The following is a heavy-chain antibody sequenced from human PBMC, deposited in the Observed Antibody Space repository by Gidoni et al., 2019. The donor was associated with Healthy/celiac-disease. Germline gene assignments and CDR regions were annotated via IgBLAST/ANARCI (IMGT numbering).Heavy chain of an antibody. CDR3: ARGGLSSWRYYYYYGMDV. D-gene: IGHD6-13*01. J-gene: IGHJ6*02. Sequence: QVQLQQWGAGLLKPSETLSLTCAVYGGSFSGYYWSWIRQPPGKGLEWIGEINHSGSTNYNPSLKSRVTISVDTSKNQFSLKLSSVTAADTAVYYCARGGLSSWRYYYYYGMDVWGQGTTVTVSS. CDR1: GGSFSGYY. CDR2: INHSGST. V-gene: IGHV4-34*01.